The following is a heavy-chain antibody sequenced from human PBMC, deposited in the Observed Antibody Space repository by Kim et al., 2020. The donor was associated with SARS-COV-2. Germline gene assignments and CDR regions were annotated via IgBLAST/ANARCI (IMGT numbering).Heavy chain of an antibody. J-gene: IGHJ6*02. Sequence: SETLSLTCTVSGGSISSGGYYWSWIRQHPGKGLEWIGYIYYSGSTYYNPSLKSRVTISVDTSKNQFSLKRSSVNAADTAVYYCARAHRTIFGVVEYMDVWGQGTTVTVSS. CDR3: ARAHRTIFGVVEYMDV. CDR2: IYYSGST. V-gene: IGHV4-31*03. D-gene: IGHD3-3*01. CDR1: GGSISSGGYY.